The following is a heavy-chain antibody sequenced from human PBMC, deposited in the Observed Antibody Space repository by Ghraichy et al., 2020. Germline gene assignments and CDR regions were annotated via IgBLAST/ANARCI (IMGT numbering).Heavy chain of an antibody. CDR2: IYYSGST. J-gene: IGHJ4*02. D-gene: IGHD4-17*01. CDR1: GGSISSSSYY. Sequence: SETLSLTCTVSGGSISSSSYYWGWIRQPPGKGLEWIGSIYYSGSTYYNPSLKSRVTISVDTSKNQFSLKLSSVTAADTAVYYCARLHPYGDYVTPYDYWGQGTLVTVSS. V-gene: IGHV4-39*01. CDR3: ARLHPYGDYVTPYDY.